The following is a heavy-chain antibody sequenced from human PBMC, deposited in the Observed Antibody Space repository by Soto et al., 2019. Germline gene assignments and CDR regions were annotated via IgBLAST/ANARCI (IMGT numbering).Heavy chain of an antibody. CDR2: IVVGSGNT. D-gene: IGHD2-15*01. J-gene: IGHJ6*02. CDR1: GFTFTSSA. Sequence: ASVKVSCKASGFTFTSSAVQWVRQARGQRLEWIGWIVVGSGNTNYAQKFQERVTITRDMSTSTAYMELSSLRSEDTAVYYCAAELGYCSGGSCPGDYYYYGMDVWGQGTTVTVSS. CDR3: AAELGYCSGGSCPGDYYYYGMDV. V-gene: IGHV1-58*01.